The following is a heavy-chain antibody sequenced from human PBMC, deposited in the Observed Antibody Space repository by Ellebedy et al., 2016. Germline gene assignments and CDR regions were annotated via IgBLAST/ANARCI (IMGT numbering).Heavy chain of an antibody. J-gene: IGHJ4*02. CDR1: GFTFGGYA. CDR3: ARFYGDYDLNHFDY. V-gene: IGHV3-49*03. D-gene: IGHD4-17*01. Sequence: GGSLRLSCTASGFTFGGYAMSWLRQAPGKGLECVGFIRSKAYSGTTEYAASVRGRFIISRDDSNSIAYLQMNSLKTEDTAVYYCARFYGDYDLNHFDYWGQGTLVTVSS. CDR2: IRSKAYSGTT.